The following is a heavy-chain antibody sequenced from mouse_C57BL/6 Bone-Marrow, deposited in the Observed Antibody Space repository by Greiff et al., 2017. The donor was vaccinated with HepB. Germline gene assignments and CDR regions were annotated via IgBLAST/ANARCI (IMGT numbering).Heavy chain of an antibody. Sequence: QVQLQHSGAELARPGASVKLSCKASGYTFTSYGISWVKQRTGQGLEWIGEIYPRSGNTYYNEKFKGKATLTADKSSSTAYMELRSLTSEDSAVYFCARKRVFITTVVAPYAMDYWGQGTSVTVSS. V-gene: IGHV1-81*01. D-gene: IGHD1-1*01. J-gene: IGHJ4*01. CDR2: IYPRSGNT. CDR1: GYTFTSYG. CDR3: ARKRVFITTVVAPYAMDY.